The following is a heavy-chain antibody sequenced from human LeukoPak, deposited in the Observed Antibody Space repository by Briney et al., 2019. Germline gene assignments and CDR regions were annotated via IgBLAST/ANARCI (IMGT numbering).Heavy chain of an antibody. V-gene: IGHV3-21*01. CDR3: ARSGSSWYVRWFDP. CDR2: ISSRSSYI. D-gene: IGHD6-13*01. J-gene: IGHJ5*02. CDR1: GFTFSSYS. Sequence: GGSLRLSCAASGFTFSSYSMNWVRQAPGKGLEWVSSISSRSSYIYYADSVKGRFTISRDNAKNSLYLQMNSLRAEDTAVYYCARSGSSWYVRWFDPWGQGTLVTVSS.